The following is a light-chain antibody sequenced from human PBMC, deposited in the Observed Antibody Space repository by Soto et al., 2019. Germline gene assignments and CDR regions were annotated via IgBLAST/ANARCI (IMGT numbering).Light chain of an antibody. V-gene: IGLV7-43*01. CDR2: TIS. J-gene: IGLJ1*01. CDR1: TGAVTSDSY. CDR3: LLYYDGAHF. Sequence: QAVVTQEPSLTVSPGGTVTLTCASSTGAVTSDSYPSWFQQKPGQAPRALIYTISNKHSWTPARFSGSLLGGKAALTLSDVQPEDEAAYFCLLYYDGAHFFGPGTKVTVL.